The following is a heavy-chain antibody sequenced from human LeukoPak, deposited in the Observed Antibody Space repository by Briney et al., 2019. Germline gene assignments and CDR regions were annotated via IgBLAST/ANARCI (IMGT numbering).Heavy chain of an antibody. CDR3: ARVSSGSGSYRTLLSY. Sequence: GGSLRHSCAASGFTFSSYSMNWVRQAPGGGLEWGSYISSSSSTIYYADSVKGRFTISRDNAKNSLYLQMNSLRAEDTAVYYCARVSSGSGSYRTLLSYWGQGTLVTVAS. V-gene: IGHV3-48*01. D-gene: IGHD3-10*01. CDR2: ISSSSSTI. CDR1: GFTFSSYS. J-gene: IGHJ4*02.